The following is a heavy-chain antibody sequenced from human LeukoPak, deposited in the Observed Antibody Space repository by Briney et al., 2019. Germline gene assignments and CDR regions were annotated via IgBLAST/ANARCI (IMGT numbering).Heavy chain of an antibody. J-gene: IGHJ3*02. CDR2: IVVGSGNT. CDR3: ARGQSYKAFGWLVQGSDAFDI. D-gene: IGHD6-19*01. Sequence: TSVKVSCKASGFTFTSSAVQWVRQARGQRLEWIGWIVVGSGNTNYAQKFQERVTITRDMSTSTAYMELSSLRSEDTAVYYCARGQSYKAFGWLVQGSDAFDIWGQGTMVTVSS. CDR1: GFTFTSSA. V-gene: IGHV1-58*01.